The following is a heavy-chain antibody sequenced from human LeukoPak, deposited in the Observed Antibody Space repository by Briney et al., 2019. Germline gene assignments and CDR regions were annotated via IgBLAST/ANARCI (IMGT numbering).Heavy chain of an antibody. Sequence: ASVKVSCKASGYTFTSYGISWVRQAPGQGLEWMGWTSAYNGNTNYARRFQDRVTMTTDSSTTTAYMELRSLRSDDTAVYYCARDRIAAALHDAFDIWGQGTMVTVSS. V-gene: IGHV1-18*01. D-gene: IGHD6-13*01. CDR2: TSAYNGNT. J-gene: IGHJ3*02. CDR3: ARDRIAAALHDAFDI. CDR1: GYTFTSYG.